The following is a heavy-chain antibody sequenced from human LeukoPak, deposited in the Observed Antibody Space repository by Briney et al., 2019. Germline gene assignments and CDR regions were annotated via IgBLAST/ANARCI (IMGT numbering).Heavy chain of an antibody. CDR1: GYTFTDYY. V-gene: IGHV1-69-2*01. CDR3: ATHLTYHGGNSD. CDR2: VDPEDGET. Sequence: ASVKISCKVSGYTFTDYYMHWVQQAPGKGLEWIGLVDPEDGETIYAEKFQGRVTITADTSTDTAYMELSSLRSEDTAVYYCATHLTYHGGNSDWGQGTLVTVSS. D-gene: IGHD4-23*01. J-gene: IGHJ4*02.